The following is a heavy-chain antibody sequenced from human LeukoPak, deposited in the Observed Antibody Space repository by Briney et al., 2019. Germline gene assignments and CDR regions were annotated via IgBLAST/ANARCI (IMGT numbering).Heavy chain of an antibody. V-gene: IGHV1-24*01. CDR2: FDPEDGET. CDR3: ARGGTIVATMTSFDY. J-gene: IGHJ4*02. Sequence: GASVKVSCKVSGYTLTELSMHWVRQAPGKGLEWMGGFDPEDGETIYAQKFQGRVTMTEDTSTDTAYMELSSLRSEDTAVYYCARGGTIVATMTSFDYWGQGTLVTVSS. CDR1: GYTLTELS. D-gene: IGHD5-12*01.